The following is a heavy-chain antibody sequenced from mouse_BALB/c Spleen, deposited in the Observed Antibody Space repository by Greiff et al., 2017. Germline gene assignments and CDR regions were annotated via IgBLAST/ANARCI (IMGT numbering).Heavy chain of an antibody. J-gene: IGHJ3*01. CDR3: ARGDYDGEAWFAY. Sequence: EVHLVESGGGLVQPGGSRKLSCAASGFTFSSFGIHWVRQAPEKGLEWVAYISSGSSTIYYADTVKGRFTISRDNPKNTLFLQMTSLRSEDTAMYYCARGDYDGEAWFAYWGQGTLVTVSA. CDR2: ISSGSSTI. CDR1: GFTFSSFG. V-gene: IGHV5-17*02. D-gene: IGHD2-4*01.